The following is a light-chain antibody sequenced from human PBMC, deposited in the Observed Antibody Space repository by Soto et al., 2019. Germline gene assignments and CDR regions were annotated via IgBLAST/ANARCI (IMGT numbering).Light chain of an antibody. CDR2: GAS. Sequence: EIALTHAPPTLSFSPLERANLSCRPSQSVSSYLAWYQQKPGQAPRLLIYGASTRATGVPARFSGSGSATEFTLIISSLQSEDFAVYYCQQYNNWLRTFGHGTKVDI. V-gene: IGKV3-15*01. CDR3: QQYNNWLRT. CDR1: QSVSSY. J-gene: IGKJ1*01.